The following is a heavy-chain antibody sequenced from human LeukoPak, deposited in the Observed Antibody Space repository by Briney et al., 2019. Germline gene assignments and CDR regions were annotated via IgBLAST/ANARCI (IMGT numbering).Heavy chain of an antibody. V-gene: IGHV4-59*01. CDR2: IYYSGST. D-gene: IGHD2-8*02. CDR1: GGSISSYY. CDR3: ARLSPTGAGYYYMDV. Sequence: PSETLSLTCTVSGGSISSYYWSWIRQPPGKGLEWIGYIYYSGSTNYNPSLKSRVTISVDTSKNQFSLKLSSVTAADTAVYYCARLSPTGAGYYYMDVWGKGTTVTVSS. J-gene: IGHJ6*03.